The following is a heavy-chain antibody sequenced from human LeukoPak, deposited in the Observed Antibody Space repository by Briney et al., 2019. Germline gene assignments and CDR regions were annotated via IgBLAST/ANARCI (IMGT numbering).Heavy chain of an antibody. CDR1: GFTLSSYA. D-gene: IGHD3-22*01. J-gene: IGHJ4*02. CDR3: ARDRARLRRPSGYYDY. CDR2: ISDSGGST. V-gene: IGHV3-23*01. Sequence: QAGGSLRLSCAASGFTLSSYAMSWVRQTPGKGLEWVSGISDSGGSTVYADSIKGRFIISRDNSKNMLYLQMNSLRAEDTAVYYCARDRARLRRPSGYYDYWGQGTLVTVSS.